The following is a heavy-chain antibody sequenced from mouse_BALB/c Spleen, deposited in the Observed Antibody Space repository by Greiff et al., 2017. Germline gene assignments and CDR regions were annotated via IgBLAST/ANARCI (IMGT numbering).Heavy chain of an antibody. CDR2: INPSTGYT. V-gene: IGHV1-7*01. Sequence: QVQLQQSGAELAKPGASVKMSCKASGYTFTSYWMHWVKQRPGQGLEWIGYINPSTGYTEYNQKFKDKATLTADKSSSTAYMQLSSLTSEDSAVYYCARFYYYGCSYNFDYWGQGTTLTVSS. CDR1: GYTFTSYW. D-gene: IGHD1-1*01. CDR3: ARFYYYGCSYNFDY. J-gene: IGHJ2*01.